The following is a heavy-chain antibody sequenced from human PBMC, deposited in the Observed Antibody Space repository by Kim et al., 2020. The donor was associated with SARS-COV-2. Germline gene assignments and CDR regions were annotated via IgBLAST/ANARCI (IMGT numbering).Heavy chain of an antibody. D-gene: IGHD3-10*01. CDR3: ARGKMGELLGNWFDP. J-gene: IGHJ5*02. CDR2: IYYSGST. V-gene: IGHV4-59*01. Sequence: SETLSLTCTVSGGSISSYYWSWIRQPPGKGLEWIGYIYYSGSTNYNPSLKSRVTISVDTSKNQFSLKLSSVTAADTAVYYCARGKMGELLGNWFDPWGQGTLVTVSS. CDR1: GGSISSYY.